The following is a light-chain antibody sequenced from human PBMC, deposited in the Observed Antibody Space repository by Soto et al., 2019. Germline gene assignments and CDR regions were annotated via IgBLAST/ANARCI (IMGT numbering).Light chain of an antibody. CDR1: SANIGSNY. V-gene: IGLV1-51*01. CDR3: GAWDGSLSVVL. Sequence: QSVLTQPPSVSAAPGQKVTISGSGTSANIGSNYVSWYQHLPGTAPKLVIYDSDRRPSEIPDRFSGSKSGTSATLDITGLQTGDEADYYCGAWDGSLSVVLFGGGTKLTVL. CDR2: DSD. J-gene: IGLJ2*01.